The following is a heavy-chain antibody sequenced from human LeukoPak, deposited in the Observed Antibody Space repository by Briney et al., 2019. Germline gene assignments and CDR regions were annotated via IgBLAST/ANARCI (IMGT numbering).Heavy chain of an antibody. J-gene: IGHJ4*02. Sequence: GGSLRLSCAASGXTISNYWVNWVRQAPGEGREWVSFITGSSSYIYYTDSVKGRFTISRDNAKNSLFLQMNSLRDEDTAVYYCASGFSSSPYFDYWGQGTLVTVSS. D-gene: IGHD6-6*01. V-gene: IGHV3-21*01. CDR3: ASGFSSSPYFDY. CDR2: ITGSSSYI. CDR1: GXTISNYW.